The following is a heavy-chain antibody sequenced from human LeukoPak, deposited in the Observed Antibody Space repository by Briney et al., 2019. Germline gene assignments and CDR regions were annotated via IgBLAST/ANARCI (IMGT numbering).Heavy chain of an antibody. V-gene: IGHV3-23*01. J-gene: IGHJ5*02. D-gene: IGHD2-15*01. CDR3: AKDRLDCSGGSCYRSYNWFDP. Sequence: GGSLRLSCAASGFTFSSYAMSWVRQAPGKGLEWVSAISGSGGSTYYADSVKGRFTISRDNSKNTLYLQMNSLRAEDTAVYYCAKDRLDCSGGSCYRSYNWFDPWGQGTLVTVSS. CDR2: ISGSGGST. CDR1: GFTFSSYA.